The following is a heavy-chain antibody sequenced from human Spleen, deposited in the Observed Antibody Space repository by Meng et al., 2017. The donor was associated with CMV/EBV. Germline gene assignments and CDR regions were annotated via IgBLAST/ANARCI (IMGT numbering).Heavy chain of an antibody. V-gene: IGHV4-39*01. CDR3: ARVGWLYGMDV. J-gene: IGHJ6*02. D-gene: IGHD5-12*01. Sequence: SQTLSLTCAVSGGSISSNIHYWGWIRESPGKGLEWIGSIHYSGSIYYSPSLKGRATISADTSKNQFSLRLRSVTAADTAAYYCARVGWLYGMDVWGQGTTVTVSS. CDR1: GGSISSNIHY. CDR2: IHYSGSI.